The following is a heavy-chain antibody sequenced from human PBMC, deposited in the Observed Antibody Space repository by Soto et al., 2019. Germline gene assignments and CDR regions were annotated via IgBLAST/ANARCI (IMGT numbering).Heavy chain of an antibody. D-gene: IGHD3-16*01. Sequence: ASVKVSCKVSGYTLTELSIHWVRQAPGEGLEWMGGFDLENGETIYAQRFQGRVTMTEESSADTPYMELSSLRSEDTAVYYCARGYNPIMITFGGLARGDAFDIWGQGTMVTVSS. CDR3: ARGYNPIMITFGGLARGDAFDI. J-gene: IGHJ3*02. CDR2: FDLENGET. V-gene: IGHV1-24*01. CDR1: GYTLTELS.